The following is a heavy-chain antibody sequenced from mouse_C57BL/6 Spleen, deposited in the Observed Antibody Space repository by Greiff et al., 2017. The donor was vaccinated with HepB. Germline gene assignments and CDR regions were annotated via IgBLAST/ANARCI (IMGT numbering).Heavy chain of an antibody. J-gene: IGHJ1*03. D-gene: IGHD1-1*01. CDR3: ARDHYGSSYEPSWYFDV. V-gene: IGHV3-1*01. CDR2: ISYSGST. CDR1: GYSITSGYD. Sequence: DVKLQESGPGMVKPSQSLSLTCTVTGYSITSGYDWHWIRHFPGNKLEWMGYISYSGSTNYNPSLKSRISITHDTSKNHFFLKLNSVTTEDTATYYCARDHYGSSYEPSWYFDVWGTGTTVTVSS.